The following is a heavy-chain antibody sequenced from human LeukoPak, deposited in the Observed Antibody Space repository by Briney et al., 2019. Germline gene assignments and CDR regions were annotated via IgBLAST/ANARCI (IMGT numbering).Heavy chain of an antibody. V-gene: IGHV4-34*01. CDR2: INRSGAT. CDR3: AGGRFGNPLQLEPRRPFDM. CDR1: GGSFTGYY. Sequence: PSETLSLTCAVYGGSFTGYYWSWIRQSPGKGLEWIGEINRSGATNYNPSLKSRVTLSVDTSKSQCSLKLTSVTAADTAVFYCAGGRFGNPLQLEPRRPFDMWGQGTMVAISS. D-gene: IGHD1-1*01. J-gene: IGHJ3*02.